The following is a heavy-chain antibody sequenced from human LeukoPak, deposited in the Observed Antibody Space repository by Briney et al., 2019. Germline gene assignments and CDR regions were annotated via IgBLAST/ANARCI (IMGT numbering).Heavy chain of an antibody. CDR3: ARTIYCSSTSCYPGDAFDI. D-gene: IGHD2-2*01. CDR1: GGSISSSNW. Sequence: EPSETLSLTCAVSGGSISSSNWWSWVRQPPGKGLEWIGEIYHSGSTNYNPSLKSRVTISVDKSKNQFSLKLSSVTAADTAVYYCARTIYCSSTSCYPGDAFDIWGQGTMVTASS. CDR2: IYHSGST. J-gene: IGHJ3*02. V-gene: IGHV4-4*02.